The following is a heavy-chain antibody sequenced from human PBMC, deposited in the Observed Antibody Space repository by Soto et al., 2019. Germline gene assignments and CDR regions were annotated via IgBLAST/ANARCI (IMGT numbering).Heavy chain of an antibody. V-gene: IGHV5-10-1*01. CDR2: INPSDSHT. Sequence: GESLKISCQGSGYTFTNHWVTWVRQMPGKGLEWMGRINPSDSHTNYSPSFQGHVTMSVDKSISTAYLQWSSLKASDSAMYYCARHASYYVSSGYFGTYWGQGTLVTVSS. CDR1: GYTFTNHW. D-gene: IGHD3-22*01. J-gene: IGHJ4*02. CDR3: ARHASYYVSSGYFGTY.